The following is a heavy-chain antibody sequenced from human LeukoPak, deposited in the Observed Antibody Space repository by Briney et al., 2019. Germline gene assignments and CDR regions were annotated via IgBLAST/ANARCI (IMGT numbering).Heavy chain of an antibody. CDR3: ARGIAAAGAYYYYYYMDV. V-gene: IGHV1-69*05. Sequence: SSVKVSCKASGGTLSSYAISWVRQAPGQGLEWMGGIIPIFGTANYAQKFQGRVTITTDESTSTAYMELSSLRSEDTAVYYCARGIAAAGAYYYYYYMDVWGKGTTVTVSS. J-gene: IGHJ6*03. D-gene: IGHD6-13*01. CDR1: GGTLSSYA. CDR2: IIPIFGTA.